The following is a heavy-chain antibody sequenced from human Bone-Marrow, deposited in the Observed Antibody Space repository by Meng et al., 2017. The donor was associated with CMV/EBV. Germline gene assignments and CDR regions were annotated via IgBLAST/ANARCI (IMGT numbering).Heavy chain of an antibody. Sequence: SCAASGFTFSTYAINWVRQAPGKGLEWVSTISGDGGTTFYADSVKGRFSISRDNSRNTLNLQMNSLRAEDTAVYYCAKHRGSYRGFDSWGQGTLVTVSS. CDR3: AKHRGSYRGFDS. V-gene: IGHV3-23*01. CDR1: GFTFSTYA. D-gene: IGHD3-10*01. CDR2: ISGDGGTT. J-gene: IGHJ4*02.